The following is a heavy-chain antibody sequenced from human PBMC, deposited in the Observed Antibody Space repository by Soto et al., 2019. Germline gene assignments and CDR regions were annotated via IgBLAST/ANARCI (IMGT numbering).Heavy chain of an antibody. D-gene: IGHD2-21*01. CDR3: ARLAYCGGDCYPQIGYFDY. V-gene: IGHV4-59*08. J-gene: IGHJ4*02. Sequence: PSETLSLTCTVSGGSISSYYWSWIRQPPGKGLEWIGYIYYSGSTNYNPSLKSRVTISVDTSKNQFSLKLSSVTAADTAVYYCARLAYCGGDCYPQIGYFDYWGQGTLVTVSS. CDR1: GGSISSYY. CDR2: IYYSGST.